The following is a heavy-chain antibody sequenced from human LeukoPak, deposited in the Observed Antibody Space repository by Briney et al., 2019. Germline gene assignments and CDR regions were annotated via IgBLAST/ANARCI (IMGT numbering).Heavy chain of an antibody. V-gene: IGHV1-2*02. CDR3: ARPYCNGGSCHDYFDY. Sequence: ASVKVSCKASGYTFAGYYMHWVRQAPGQGLEWMGWMNPYSGGTNYAQKFQGRVTMTRDTSISTAYMELRRLSSDDTAIYYCARPYCNGGSCHDYFDYWGQGTLVSVSS. CDR1: GYTFAGYY. CDR2: MNPYSGGT. J-gene: IGHJ4*02. D-gene: IGHD2-15*01.